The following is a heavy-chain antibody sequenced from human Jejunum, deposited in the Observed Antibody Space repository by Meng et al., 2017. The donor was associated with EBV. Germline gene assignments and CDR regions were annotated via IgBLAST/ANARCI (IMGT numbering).Heavy chain of an antibody. V-gene: IGHV3-74*01. CDR1: GFTFSTYW. Sequence: EVQLVGCGGALVQPGGSLRLSCAASGFTFSTYWMHWVRQAPGKGLVWISRINENGRTTTYADSVRGRFTISRDNTKNTLYLQMNSLRAEDTAVYFCSRDLAGSYDDWGQGTLVTVSS. D-gene: IGHD6-25*01. CDR3: SRDLAGSYDD. CDR2: INENGRTT. J-gene: IGHJ4*02.